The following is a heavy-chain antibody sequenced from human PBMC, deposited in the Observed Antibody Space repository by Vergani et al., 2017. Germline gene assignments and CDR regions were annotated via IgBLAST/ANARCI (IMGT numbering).Heavy chain of an antibody. CDR3: AKDLTYYYDSSGYYWDAFDI. D-gene: IGHD3-22*01. CDR2: IFSSGTT. CDR1: GGSVRTSIGYY. Sequence: QVQLQESGPGLVKPSQTLSLSCTVSGGSVRTSIGYYWTWIRQPAGKTLEWIGEIFSSGTTNYNPSFKNRVTMSVDTSKNQFSLKLNSVTAADTAVYYCAKDLTYYYDSSGYYWDAFDIWGQGTMVTVSS. J-gene: IGHJ3*02. V-gene: IGHV4-61*02.